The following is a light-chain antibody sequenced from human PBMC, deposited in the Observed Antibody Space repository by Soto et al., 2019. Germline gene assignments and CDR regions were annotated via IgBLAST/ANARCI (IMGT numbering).Light chain of an antibody. Sequence: QSPSSLSASVGDRVTITCRASQSISSYLNWYQQKLGKAPKLLIYAASSLQSGVPSRFSGSGSGTDFTLTISSLQPEDFATYYCQQSYSTPRTFGQGTKVDIK. CDR3: QQSYSTPRT. CDR1: QSISSY. CDR2: AAS. J-gene: IGKJ1*01. V-gene: IGKV1-39*01.